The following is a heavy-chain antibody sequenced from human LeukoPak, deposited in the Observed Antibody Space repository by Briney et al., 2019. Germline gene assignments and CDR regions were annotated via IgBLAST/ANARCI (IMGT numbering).Heavy chain of an antibody. CDR3: AGVVGAPNEDTYYFDY. Sequence: ASVKVSCKASGGTFSSYAISWVRQAPGQGLEWMGRIIPILGIANYAQKFQGRVTITADKSTSTAYMELSSLRSEDTAVYYCAGVVGAPNEDTYYFDYWGQGTLVTVSS. CDR1: GGTFSSYA. D-gene: IGHD2-15*01. J-gene: IGHJ4*02. CDR2: IIPILGIA. V-gene: IGHV1-69*04.